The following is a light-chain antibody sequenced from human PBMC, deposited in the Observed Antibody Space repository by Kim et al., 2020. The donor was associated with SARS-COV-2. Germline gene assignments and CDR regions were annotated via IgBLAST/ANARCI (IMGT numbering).Light chain of an antibody. Sequence: SYELTQPPSVSVSPGQTVSITCSGDKLGDKYVSWYQQRPGQSPALVIYRDNKRSSGIPERFSGSNSGNTATLTISGTHAMDEADYYCQAWDSSTFYVFGTGTKVTVL. V-gene: IGLV3-1*01. J-gene: IGLJ1*01. CDR2: RDN. CDR1: KLGDKY. CDR3: QAWDSSTFYV.